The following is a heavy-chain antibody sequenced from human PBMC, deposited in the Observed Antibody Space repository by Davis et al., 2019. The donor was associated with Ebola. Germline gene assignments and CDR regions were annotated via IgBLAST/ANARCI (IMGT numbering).Heavy chain of an antibody. CDR1: GGSISSGSYY. J-gene: IGHJ6*02. V-gene: IGHV4-61*02. Sequence: PSETLSLTCTVSGGSISSGSYYWSWIRQPAGKGLEWIGRIYSSGSTNYNPSLKSRVTMSVDTSKNQFSLKVTSVTAADTAVYYCAREGNYYYNAMDVWGQGTTVTVSS. CDR3: AREGNYYYNAMDV. CDR2: IYSSGST.